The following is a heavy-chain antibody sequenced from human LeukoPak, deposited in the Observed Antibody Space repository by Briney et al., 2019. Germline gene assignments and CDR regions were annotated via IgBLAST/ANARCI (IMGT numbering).Heavy chain of an antibody. V-gene: IGHV4-4*02. CDR2: IYHSGST. CDR1: GGSISSSNW. Sequence: PSETLSLTCAVSGGSISSSNWWSWVRQPPGKGLEWIGEIYHSGSTNYNPSLKSRVTITVGKSKNQFSLKLSSVTAADTAVYYCARVRLGYCSSTSCSNNWFDPWGQGTLVTVSS. D-gene: IGHD2-2*01. J-gene: IGHJ5*02. CDR3: ARVRLGYCSSTSCSNNWFDP.